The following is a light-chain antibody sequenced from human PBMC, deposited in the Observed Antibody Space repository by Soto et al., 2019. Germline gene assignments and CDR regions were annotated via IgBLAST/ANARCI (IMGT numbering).Light chain of an antibody. CDR2: SAS. Sequence: EIVMTQSPATLSVSPGERATLSCRASQSVSSNLAWYQQKPGQAPRLLIYSASTRATGIPARFSGSGSGREFTLTINILQSEDFAVYYCQQYNNWPPLTFGGGTRVEI. CDR3: QQYNNWPPLT. CDR1: QSVSSN. J-gene: IGKJ4*01. V-gene: IGKV3-15*01.